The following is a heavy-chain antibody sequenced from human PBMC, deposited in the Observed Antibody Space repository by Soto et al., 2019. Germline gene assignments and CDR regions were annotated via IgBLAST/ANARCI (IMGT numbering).Heavy chain of an antibody. CDR2: INHSGST. Sequence: PSETLSLTCAVYGGSFSGYYWSWIRQPPGKGLEWIGEINHSGSTNYNPSLKSRVTISVDTSKNQFSLKLSSVTAADTAVYYCAGTVLRFLEWLPTDVWGQGTTVTVS. J-gene: IGHJ6*02. CDR3: AGTVLRFLEWLPTDV. D-gene: IGHD3-3*01. CDR1: GGSFSGYY. V-gene: IGHV4-34*01.